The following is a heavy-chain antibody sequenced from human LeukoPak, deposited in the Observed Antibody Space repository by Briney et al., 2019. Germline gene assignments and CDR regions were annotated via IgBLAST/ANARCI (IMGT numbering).Heavy chain of an antibody. J-gene: IGHJ4*02. D-gene: IGHD2-21*02. CDR3: ARAVYCGGDCYPPHLDY. CDR2: ISSSSSYI. V-gene: IGHV3-21*01. CDR1: GFTFSSYS. Sequence: PGGSLRLSCAASGFTFSSYSMNSVRQAPGKGLEWVSSISSSSSYIYYADSVKGRFTISRDNAKNSLYLQMNGLRAEDTAVYYCARAVYCGGDCYPPHLDYWGQGTLVTVSS.